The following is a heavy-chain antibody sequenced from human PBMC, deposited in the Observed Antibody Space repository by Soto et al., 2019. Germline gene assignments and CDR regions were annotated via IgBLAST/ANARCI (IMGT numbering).Heavy chain of an antibody. Sequence: GSLRLSCAASGFTFSSCAMSWVRQAPGKGLEWVSAISDSGDKTYYADSVKGRFTVSRDNSKNTLYLQMNSLRAEDTAVYFCAKDPNDYDSSAYYVDYWGRGTLVTVSS. V-gene: IGHV3-23*01. CDR2: ISDSGDKT. CDR1: GFTFSSCA. J-gene: IGHJ4*02. D-gene: IGHD3-22*01. CDR3: AKDPNDYDSSAYYVDY.